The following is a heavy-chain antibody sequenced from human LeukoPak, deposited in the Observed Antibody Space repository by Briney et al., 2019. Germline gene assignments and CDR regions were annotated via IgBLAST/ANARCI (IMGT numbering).Heavy chain of an antibody. CDR2: INHSGST. CDR3: ARGLRVFRNWFDP. Sequence: PSETLSLTCAVYGGSFSGYYWSWIRQPPGKGLEWIGEINHSGSTNYNPSLKSRVTISVDTSKNQFSLKLSSVTAADTAVYYCARGLRVFRNWFDPWGQGTLVTVSS. D-gene: IGHD3-3*01. J-gene: IGHJ5*02. V-gene: IGHV4-34*01. CDR1: GGSFSGYY.